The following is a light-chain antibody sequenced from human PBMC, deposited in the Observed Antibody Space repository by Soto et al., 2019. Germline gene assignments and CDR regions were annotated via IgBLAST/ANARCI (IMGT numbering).Light chain of an antibody. CDR2: AAS. Sequence: DIQMTQSPSSLSASVGDRVTITCRASQSISTHLNWYQQKPGKAPNLLIYAASSLQSGVPSRFSGSGSGTVFTLTISSLQPEDFATYFCQQSYITPAGFGGGTKVEIK. CDR1: QSISTH. V-gene: IGKV1-39*01. CDR3: QQSYITPAG. J-gene: IGKJ4*01.